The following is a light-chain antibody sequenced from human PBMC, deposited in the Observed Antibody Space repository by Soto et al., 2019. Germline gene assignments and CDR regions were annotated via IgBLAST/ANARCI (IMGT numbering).Light chain of an antibody. Sequence: EIVLTQSPATLSLSPGERATLSCRASQSVYNYLAWYQQKPGRAPRLLIHDASNRAKGIPARFSGSGSGTDFTLTISSLEPEDFAVYYCHQRSNWPLTFGGGTKVDI. V-gene: IGKV3-11*01. CDR3: HQRSNWPLT. CDR2: DAS. CDR1: QSVYNY. J-gene: IGKJ4*01.